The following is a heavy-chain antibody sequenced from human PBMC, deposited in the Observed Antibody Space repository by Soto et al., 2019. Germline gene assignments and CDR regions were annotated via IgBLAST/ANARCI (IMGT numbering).Heavy chain of an antibody. D-gene: IGHD3-9*01. J-gene: IGHJ5*02. Sequence: PGGSLRLSCAVSGFNPTTTPLSWVRQPPGKGLEWVSTISGTATRTYYVDSVKGRFFISRDNSKSTVTLQMNNLTVDDTAVYYCATSFRYFDNWGQGTRVTVSS. V-gene: IGHV3-23*01. CDR3: ATSFRYFDN. CDR2: ISGTATRT. CDR1: GFNPTTTP.